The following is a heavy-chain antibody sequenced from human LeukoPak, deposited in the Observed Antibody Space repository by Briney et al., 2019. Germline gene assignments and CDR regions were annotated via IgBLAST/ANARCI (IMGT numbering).Heavy chain of an antibody. D-gene: IGHD2-15*01. J-gene: IGHJ3*02. CDR2: ISSSSSYI. Sequence: GGSLRLSCAASGFTFSSYSMNWVRQAPGKGLEWVSSISSSSSYIYYADSVKGRFTISRDNAKNSLYLQMNSLRAEDTAVYYCAVYCSGGSCKGKDSAFDIWGQGTMVTVSS. V-gene: IGHV3-21*01. CDR1: GFTFSSYS. CDR3: AVYCSGGSCKGKDSAFDI.